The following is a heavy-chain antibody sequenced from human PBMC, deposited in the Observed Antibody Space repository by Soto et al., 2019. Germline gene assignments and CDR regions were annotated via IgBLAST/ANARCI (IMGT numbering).Heavy chain of an antibody. J-gene: IGHJ4*02. CDR1: GYTFTSYY. D-gene: IGHD6-13*01. Sequence: ASVKVSCKASGYTFTSYYMHWVRQAPGQGLEWMGIINPSGGSTSYAQKFQGRVTMTRDTSTSAVYMELSSLRSEDTAVYYCARGSGIAAAGTGLVYWGQGTLVTVSS. CDR2: INPSGGST. V-gene: IGHV1-46*01. CDR3: ARGSGIAAAGTGLVY.